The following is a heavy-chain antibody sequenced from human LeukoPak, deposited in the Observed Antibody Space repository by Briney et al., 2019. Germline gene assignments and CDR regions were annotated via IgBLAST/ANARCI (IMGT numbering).Heavy chain of an antibody. J-gene: IGHJ6*03. CDR2: IRSKANSYAT. V-gene: IGHV3-73*01. CDR1: GFTFSGSA. D-gene: IGHD3-22*01. Sequence: GGSLRLSFAASGFTFSGSAMHWVRQASGKGLEWVGRIRSKANSYATAYAASVKGRFTISRDDSKNTAYLQMNSLKTEGTAVYYCTRRVDSSGSMVYYYYMDVWGKGTTVTVSS. CDR3: TRRVDSSGSMVYYYYMDV.